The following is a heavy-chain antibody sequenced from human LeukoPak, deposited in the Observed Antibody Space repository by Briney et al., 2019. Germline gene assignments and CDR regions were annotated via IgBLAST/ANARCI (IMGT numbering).Heavy chain of an antibody. CDR3: ARAPIVVVPAAIQGAFDI. CDR2: ISFDGSNK. CDR1: KFTFSNYF. J-gene: IGHJ3*02. Sequence: GGSLRLSCAASKFTFSNYFMSWVRQAPGKGLEWVAVISFDGSNKYYADSVKGRFTISRDNSKNTLYLQMNSLRAEDTAVYYCARAPIVVVPAAIQGAFDIWGQGTMVTVSS. V-gene: IGHV3-30*03. D-gene: IGHD2-2*01.